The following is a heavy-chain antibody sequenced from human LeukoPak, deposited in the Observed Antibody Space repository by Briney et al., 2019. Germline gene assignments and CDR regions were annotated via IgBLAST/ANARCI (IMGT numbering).Heavy chain of an antibody. V-gene: IGHV4-39*07. CDR2: VYYSGST. Sequence: PSETLSLTCTVSGGSISSSNYYWGWIRQPPGKGLEWIGSVYYSGSTYYNPSLKSRVTISVDTSKNQFSLKLSSVTAADTAVYYCARGPYYYDSSACFDYWGQGTLVTVSS. CDR1: GGSISSSNYY. CDR3: ARGPYYYDSSACFDY. J-gene: IGHJ4*02. D-gene: IGHD3-22*01.